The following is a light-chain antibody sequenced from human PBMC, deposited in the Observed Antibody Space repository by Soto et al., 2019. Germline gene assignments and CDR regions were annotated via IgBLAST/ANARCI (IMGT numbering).Light chain of an antibody. CDR3: QQYGGSPRT. V-gene: IGKV3-20*01. CDR2: GAS. J-gene: IGKJ1*01. CDR1: QSISSNF. Sequence: EIVLTQSPRTLSLSPGEGATLSYRASQSISSNFLAWYQQKRGQAPRLLIHGASNRATGIPDRFSGSGSGTDFTLTITRLEPEDFAVYYCQQYGGSPRTFGQGTKVDIK.